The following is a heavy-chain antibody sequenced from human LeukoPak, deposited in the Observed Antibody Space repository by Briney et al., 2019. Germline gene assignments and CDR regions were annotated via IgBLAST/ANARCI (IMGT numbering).Heavy chain of an antibody. CDR1: GGSISSSSYY. Sequence: PSETLSLTCTVSGGSISSSSYYWGWVRQPPGKGLEWIGSIYYSGSTYYNPSLKSRVTISVDRSKNQFSLKLSSVTAADTAVYYCARGGEVRARALPQVDYWGQGTLVTVSS. J-gene: IGHJ4*02. CDR3: ARGGEVRARALPQVDY. CDR2: IYYSGST. D-gene: IGHD3-10*01. V-gene: IGHV4-39*07.